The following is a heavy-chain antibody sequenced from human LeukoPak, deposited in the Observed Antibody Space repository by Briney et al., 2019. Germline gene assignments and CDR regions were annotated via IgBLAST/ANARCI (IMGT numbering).Heavy chain of an antibody. J-gene: IGHJ6*02. Sequence: GGSLRLSCAASGFIVSSNYMSWVRQAPGKGLEWVSVIYSGGDTCYADSVKGRFTISRDNSKNTLFPQMNSLRAEDTALYYCARDLVDCSGGSCPTQGSYGMDVWGQGTTVTVSS. CDR2: IYSGGDT. CDR1: GFIVSSNY. CDR3: ARDLVDCSGGSCPTQGSYGMDV. V-gene: IGHV3-53*05. D-gene: IGHD2-15*01.